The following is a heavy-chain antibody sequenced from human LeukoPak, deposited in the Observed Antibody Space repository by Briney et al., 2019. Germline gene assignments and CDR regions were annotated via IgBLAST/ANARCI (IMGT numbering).Heavy chain of an antibody. J-gene: IGHJ4*02. CDR3: ARDLRGYSYGYYYYFDY. V-gene: IGHV3-21*01. CDR2: ISSSSSYI. Sequence: GGSLRLSCAASGFTFSSYSMNWVRQAPGKGLEWVSSISSSSSYIYYADSVKGLFTISRDNAKNSLYLQMNSLRAEDTAVFYCARDLRGYSYGYYYYFDYWGQGTLVTVSS. D-gene: IGHD5-18*01. CDR1: GFTFSSYS.